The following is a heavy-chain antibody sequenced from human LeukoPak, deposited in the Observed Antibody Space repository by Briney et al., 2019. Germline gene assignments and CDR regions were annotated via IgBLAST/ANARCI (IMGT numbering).Heavy chain of an antibody. CDR1: GFTFDDYA. D-gene: IGHD3-22*01. V-gene: IGHV3-9*01. CDR3: AKGPEYYYDSSGYYAR. J-gene: IGHJ4*02. Sequence: PGRSLRLSCAASGFTFDDYAMHWVRQAPGKGLEWVSGISWNSGSIGYADSVKGRFTISRDNAKNSLYLQMNSLRAEDTALYYCAKGPEYYYDSSGYYARWGQGTLVTVSS. CDR2: ISWNSGSI.